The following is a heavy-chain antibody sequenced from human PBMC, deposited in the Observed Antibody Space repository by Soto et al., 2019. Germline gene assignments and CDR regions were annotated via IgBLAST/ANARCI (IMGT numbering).Heavy chain of an antibody. D-gene: IGHD3-3*01. CDR2: ISYDGSNK. CDR1: GFTFSSYG. CDR3: AKESTYYDFWSGYPYGMDV. J-gene: IGHJ6*02. V-gene: IGHV3-30*18. Sequence: GGSLRLSCAASGFTFSSYGMHWVRQAPGKGLEWVAVISYDGSNKYYADSVKGRFTISRDNSKNTLYLQMNSLRAEDTAVYYCAKESTYYDFWSGYPYGMDVWGRGTTVTVSS.